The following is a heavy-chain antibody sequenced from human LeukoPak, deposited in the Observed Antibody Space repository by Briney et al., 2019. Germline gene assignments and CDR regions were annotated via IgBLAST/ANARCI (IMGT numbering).Heavy chain of an antibody. CDR1: GGSFSGYY. D-gene: IGHD3-9*01. Sequence: PSETLSLTCAVYGGSFSGYYWSWIRQPPGKGLEWIGEINHSGSTNYNPSLKSRVTISVDTSKSQFSLKLSSVTAADTAVYYCARDGAHYDILTGSVLYYYYYGMDVWGQGTTVTVSS. J-gene: IGHJ6*02. CDR2: INHSGST. CDR3: ARDGAHYDILTGSVLYYYYYGMDV. V-gene: IGHV4-34*01.